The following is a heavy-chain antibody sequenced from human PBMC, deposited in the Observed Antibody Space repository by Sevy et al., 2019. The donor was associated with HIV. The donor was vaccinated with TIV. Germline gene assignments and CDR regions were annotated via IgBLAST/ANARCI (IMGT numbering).Heavy chain of an antibody. V-gene: IGHV4-59*13. CDR2: IYYSGNT. D-gene: IGHD3-10*01. Sequence: SETLSLTCTVSGGSISSYYWSWIRQPPEKGLEWIGYIYYSGNTNYNPSLKSRVTMSVDTSKNQFSLKLSSVTAADTAVYYCARDLLPNYSFDYWGQGTLVTVSS. CDR1: GGSISSYY. CDR3: ARDLLPNYSFDY. J-gene: IGHJ4*02.